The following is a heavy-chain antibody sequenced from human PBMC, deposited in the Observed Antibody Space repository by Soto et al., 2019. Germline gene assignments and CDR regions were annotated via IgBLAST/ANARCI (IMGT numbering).Heavy chain of an antibody. V-gene: IGHV2-5*01. D-gene: IGHD3-16*01. J-gene: IGHJ4*02. CDR1: GFSLSARGVG. CDR2: IYWNDDK. Sequence: SGPTREPTQTLTLTCSFSGFSLSARGVGVGWIRQPPGKALEWLALIYWNDDKRYSPSLKSRLTVTGDTSKNQVVLTMTDMDPVDTATYYCTHSPWGAAPDYWGQGAPVTVSS. CDR3: THSPWGAAPDY.